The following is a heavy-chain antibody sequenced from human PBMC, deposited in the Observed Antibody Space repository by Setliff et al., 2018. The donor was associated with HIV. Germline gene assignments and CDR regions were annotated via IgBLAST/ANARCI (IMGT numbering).Heavy chain of an antibody. J-gene: IGHJ4*02. D-gene: IGHD6-19*01. V-gene: IGHV4-39*07. CDR3: ARGVRDNSGWSSYYFDY. Sequence: PSETLSLTCTVSGGSINSTSYYWGWIRQPPGKGLEWIGEVTHSGRTNYNPSLESRVTTSVDTSKKQFSLRLTSVTAADTAVYYCARGVRDNSGWSSYYFDYWGQGTLVTVSS. CDR2: VTHSGRT. CDR1: GGSINSTSYY.